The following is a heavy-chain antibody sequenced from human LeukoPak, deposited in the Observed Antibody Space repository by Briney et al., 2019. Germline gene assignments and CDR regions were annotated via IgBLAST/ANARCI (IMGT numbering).Heavy chain of an antibody. Sequence: PGGSLRLSCAASGFTFSSYGMHWVRQAPGKGLEWVAVISYDGSNKYYADSVKGRFTISRDNSKNTLYLQMNSLRAEDTAVYYCAKDPVDYGDYDYYFDYWGQGTLVTVSS. D-gene: IGHD4-17*01. CDR2: ISYDGSNK. V-gene: IGHV3-30*18. CDR1: GFTFSSYG. J-gene: IGHJ4*02. CDR3: AKDPVDYGDYDYYFDY.